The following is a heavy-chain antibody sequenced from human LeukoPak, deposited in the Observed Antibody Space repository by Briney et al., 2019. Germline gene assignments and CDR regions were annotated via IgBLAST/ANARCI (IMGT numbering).Heavy chain of an antibody. D-gene: IGHD3-22*01. CDR2: IYTSGST. J-gene: IGHJ4*02. V-gene: IGHV4-61*02. CDR1: GGSISSGSYY. Sequence: SQTLSLTCTLSGGSISSGSYYWSWIRQPAGKRLEWIGRIYTSGSTNYNPSLKSRVTISVDTSKNQFSLKLISVTAADTAVYYCARDARDSSGYRLDYWGQGTLVTIFS. CDR3: ARDARDSSGYRLDY.